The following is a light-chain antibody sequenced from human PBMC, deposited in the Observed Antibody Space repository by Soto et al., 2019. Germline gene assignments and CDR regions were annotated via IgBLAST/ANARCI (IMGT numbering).Light chain of an antibody. CDR2: GVS. J-gene: IGKJ4*01. V-gene: IGKV1-39*01. CDR1: QGISHY. CDR3: QQSYDAQFT. Sequence: DIQLTQSPSSLSASVGDEVTITCRASQGISHYLTWYQQKPGRAPTLLIYGVSTLQSGVPSRFSGGGSGTDFPLTISNLQLEDFATYYCQQSYDAQFTFGGGPRVEIK.